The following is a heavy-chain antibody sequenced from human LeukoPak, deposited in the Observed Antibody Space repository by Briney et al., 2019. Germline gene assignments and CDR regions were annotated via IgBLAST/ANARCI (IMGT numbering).Heavy chain of an antibody. J-gene: IGHJ6*02. V-gene: IGHV3-30*18. CDR2: ISYDGSNK. D-gene: IGHD7-27*01. Sequence: QSGGSLRLSCAASGFTFSSYGMHWVRQAPGKGLEWVSVISYDGSNKYYADSVKGRFTISRDNSKNTLYLQMNSLRAEDTAVYYCAKDKWGPSDYYYYYGMDVWGQGTTVTVSS. CDR3: AKDKWGPSDYYYYYGMDV. CDR1: GFTFSSYG.